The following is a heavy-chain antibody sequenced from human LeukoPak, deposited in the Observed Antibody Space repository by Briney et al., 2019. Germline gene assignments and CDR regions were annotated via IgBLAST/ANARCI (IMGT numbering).Heavy chain of an antibody. CDR1: GGSLSSYY. D-gene: IGHD3-10*01. J-gene: IGHJ3*02. Sequence: SETLSLTCTVSGGSLSSYYWSWIRQPPGKGLERIGYIYYSGSTNYNPSLKSRVTISVDTSKKQLSLKLSSVTAADTAVYYCARAPGGYGSGSRGAFDIWGQGTRVTVSS. V-gene: IGHV4-59*01. CDR2: IYYSGST. CDR3: ARAPGGYGSGSRGAFDI.